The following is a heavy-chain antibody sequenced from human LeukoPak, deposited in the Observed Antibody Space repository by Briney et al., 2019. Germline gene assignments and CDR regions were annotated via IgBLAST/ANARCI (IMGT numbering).Heavy chain of an antibody. CDR1: GGTFSSYT. CDR2: IILILGIA. D-gene: IGHD1-26*01. Sequence: GSSVKVSCKASGGTFSSYTISWVRQAPGQGLEWMGRIILILGIANYAQKFQGRVTITADKSTSTAYMELSSLRSEDTAVYYCARGSSGSYLNYFDHWGQGTLVTVSS. CDR3: ARGSSGSYLNYFDH. V-gene: IGHV1-69*02. J-gene: IGHJ4*02.